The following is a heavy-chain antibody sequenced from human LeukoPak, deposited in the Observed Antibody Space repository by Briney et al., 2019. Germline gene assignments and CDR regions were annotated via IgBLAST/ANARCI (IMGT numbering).Heavy chain of an antibody. CDR1: GFTFSSYA. CDR3: ARDPVAGTGGYFDY. D-gene: IGHD6-19*01. Sequence: GRSLRLSCAASGFTFSSYAMHWVRQAPGKGLEWVAVISYDGSNKYYADSVKGRFTISSDNSKNTLYLQMNSLRAEDTAVYYCARDPVAGTGGYFDYWGQGTLVTVSS. CDR2: ISYDGSNK. V-gene: IGHV3-30-3*01. J-gene: IGHJ4*02.